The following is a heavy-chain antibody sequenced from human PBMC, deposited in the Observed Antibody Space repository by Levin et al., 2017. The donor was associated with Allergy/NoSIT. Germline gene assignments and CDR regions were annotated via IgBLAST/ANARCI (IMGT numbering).Heavy chain of an antibody. J-gene: IGHJ5*02. CDR3: AKVPLYSSGVGASWYDP. D-gene: IGHD6-25*01. Sequence: GESLKISCAASGFTFSSYAMSWVRQAPGKGLEWVSAISGSGGSTYYADSVKGRFTISRDNSKNTLYLQMNSLRAEDTAVYYCAKVPLYSSGVGASWYDPWGQGTLVTVSS. CDR1: GFTFSSYA. V-gene: IGHV3-23*01. CDR2: ISGSGGST.